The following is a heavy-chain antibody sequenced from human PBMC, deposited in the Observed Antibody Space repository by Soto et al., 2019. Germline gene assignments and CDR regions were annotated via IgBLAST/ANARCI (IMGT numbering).Heavy chain of an antibody. CDR1: GGTFSSYA. V-gene: IGHV1-69*13. J-gene: IGHJ4*02. CDR3: ARAGYSSSLGGY. Sequence: GASVKVSCKASGGTFSSYAISWVRQAPGQGLEWMGGIIPIFGTANYTQKFQGRVTITADESTSTAYMELSSLRSEDTAVYYCARAGYSSSLGGYWGQGTLVTVSS. D-gene: IGHD6-13*01. CDR2: IIPIFGTA.